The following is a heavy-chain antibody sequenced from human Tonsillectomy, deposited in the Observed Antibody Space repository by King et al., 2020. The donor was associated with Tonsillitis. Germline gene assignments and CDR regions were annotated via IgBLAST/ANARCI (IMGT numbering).Heavy chain of an antibody. CDR2: IVPMLGTV. J-gene: IGHJ4*02. V-gene: IGHV1-69*01. CDR1: GGTFSNYA. Sequence: QLVQSGAEVKKPGSSVKVSCKASGGTFSNYAISWVRQAPGQGLEWMGGIVPMLGTVNYAQKFQGRVTITADDSTSTAYMELSSLRSEDTAVYYCARGDQPPSDYWGQGTLVTVSS. D-gene: IGHD2-2*01. CDR3: ARGDQPPSDY.